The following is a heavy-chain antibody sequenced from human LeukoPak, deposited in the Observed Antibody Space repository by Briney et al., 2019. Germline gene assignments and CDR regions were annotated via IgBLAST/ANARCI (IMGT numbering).Heavy chain of an antibody. CDR3: AKEGYYDSSNYYYVDGAFDI. Sequence: GGSLRLSCEDSGFTFRSYEMNWVRQAPGKGLEWIAYLSSSGSAFSYADSVKGRFTIARDNAKNSVYLEMNSLRADDTAVYYCAKEGYYDSSNYYYVDGAFDIWGQGTMVTVSS. CDR2: LSSSGSAF. D-gene: IGHD3-22*01. J-gene: IGHJ3*02. CDR1: GFTFRSYE. V-gene: IGHV3-48*03.